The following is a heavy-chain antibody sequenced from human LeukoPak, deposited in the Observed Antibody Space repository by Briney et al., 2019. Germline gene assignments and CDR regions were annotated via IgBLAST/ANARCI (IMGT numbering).Heavy chain of an antibody. CDR3: TTDSYCSTTTCYASSNYYYGLDA. V-gene: IGHV3-15*05. J-gene: IGHJ6*02. CDR1: GFTFSNAW. CDR2: IYRNADGGTT. D-gene: IGHD2-2*01. Sequence: GGSLRLSCAASGFTFSNAWMTWVRQAPGKGLEWVGRIYRNADGGTTDYAAPVKGKFTISRDDSKNTLYLQMNSLKTEDTAVYYCTTDSYCSTTTCYASSNYYYGLDAWGQGTSVTVSS.